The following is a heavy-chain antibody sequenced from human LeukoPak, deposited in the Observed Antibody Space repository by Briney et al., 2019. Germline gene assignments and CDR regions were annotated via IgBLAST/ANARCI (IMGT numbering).Heavy chain of an antibody. V-gene: IGHV4-4*07. J-gene: IGHJ4*02. CDR3: ARDPAVAGTQSWFDY. Sequence: SETLSLTCTVSGGSISSYYWSWIRQPAGKGLEWIGRIYTSGSTNYNPSLKSRVTMSVDTSKNQFSLKLSSVTAADTAVYYCARDPAVAGTQSWFDYWGQGTLVTVFS. CDR2: IYTSGST. CDR1: GGSISSYY. D-gene: IGHD6-19*01.